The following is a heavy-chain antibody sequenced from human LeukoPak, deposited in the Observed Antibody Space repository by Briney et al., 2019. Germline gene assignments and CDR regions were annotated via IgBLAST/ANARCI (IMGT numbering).Heavy chain of an antibody. CDR3: ARDSEADTSGYNWFDP. Sequence: SQTLSLTCAISGDSVSSNSAAWNWIRQSPSRGLEWLGRTYYRSKWYNDYAVSVKSRITINPDTSKNQFSLQLSSVTPEDTAVYYCARDSEADTSGYNWFDPWGQGTLVTVSS. D-gene: IGHD2-2*02. CDR1: GDSVSSNSAA. V-gene: IGHV6-1*01. J-gene: IGHJ5*02. CDR2: TYYRSKWYN.